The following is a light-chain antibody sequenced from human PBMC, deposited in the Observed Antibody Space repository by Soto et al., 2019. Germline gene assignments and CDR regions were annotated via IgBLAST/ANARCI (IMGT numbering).Light chain of an antibody. V-gene: IGKV1-5*01. CDR3: QQYNSYPWT. CDR1: QSISSW. CDR2: DAS. Sequence: PSTLPASVGDRVTITCRASQSISSWLAWYQQKPGKAPKLLIYDASSLESGVPSRFSGSGSGTEFTLTISSLQPDDFATYYCQQYNSYPWTFGQGTKVDIK. J-gene: IGKJ1*01.